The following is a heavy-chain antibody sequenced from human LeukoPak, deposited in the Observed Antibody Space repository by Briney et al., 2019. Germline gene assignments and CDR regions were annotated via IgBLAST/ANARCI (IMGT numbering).Heavy chain of an antibody. CDR2: INPSGGST. D-gene: IGHD5-24*01. Sequence: GSVKVSCKASGYTFTGYYMHWVRQAPGQGLEWMGIINPSGGSTSYAQKFQGRVTMTRDTSTSTVYMELSSLRSEDTAVYYCARTQMTNYYMDVWGKGTTVTISS. CDR3: ARTQMTNYYMDV. V-gene: IGHV1-46*01. J-gene: IGHJ6*03. CDR1: GYTFTGYY.